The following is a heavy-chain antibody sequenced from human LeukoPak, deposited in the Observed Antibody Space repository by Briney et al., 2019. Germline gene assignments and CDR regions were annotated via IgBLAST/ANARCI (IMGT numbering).Heavy chain of an antibody. CDR1: GYTFTGYY. CDR2: INPNSGGT. CDR3: ASHPGIAAAGYNWFDP. Sequence: GASVKVSRKASGYTFTGYYMHWVRQAPGQGLEWMGWINPNSGGTNYAQKFQGRVTMTRDTSISTAYMELSRLRSDDTAVYYCASHPGIAAAGYNWFDPWGQGTLVTVSS. J-gene: IGHJ5*02. V-gene: IGHV1-2*02. D-gene: IGHD6-13*01.